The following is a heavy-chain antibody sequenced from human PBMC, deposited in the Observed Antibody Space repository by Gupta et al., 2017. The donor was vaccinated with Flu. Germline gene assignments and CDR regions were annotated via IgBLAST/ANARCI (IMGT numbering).Heavy chain of an antibody. CDR3: ARGGYQSMSIDY. V-gene: IGHV4-4*02. J-gene: IGHJ4*02. CDR1: GASISSDKW. D-gene: IGHD6-6*01. CDR2: VFHTGST. Sequence: QVQLQESGPGLVKPSGTLSLTCSVSGASISSDKWWSWVRQPPGKGLEWIGEVFHTGSTNYNPPLRGRVSMSIDRSKNQFSLDVISVTAADTAVYYCARGGYQSMSIDYWGRGILVTVSS.